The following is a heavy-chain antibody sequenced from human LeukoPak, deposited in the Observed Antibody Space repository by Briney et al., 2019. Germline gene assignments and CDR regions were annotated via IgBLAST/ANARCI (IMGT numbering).Heavy chain of an antibody. Sequence: GASVKVSCKASGGTFSSYAISWVRQAPGQGLEWMGGIIPIFGTANYAQKFQGRVTITADESTSTAYMELSSLRSEDTAVYYCARTEAARLTIYYMDVWGKGTAVTVSS. J-gene: IGHJ6*03. CDR2: IIPIFGTA. CDR3: ARTEAARLTIYYMDV. V-gene: IGHV1-69*01. D-gene: IGHD6-6*01. CDR1: GGTFSSYA.